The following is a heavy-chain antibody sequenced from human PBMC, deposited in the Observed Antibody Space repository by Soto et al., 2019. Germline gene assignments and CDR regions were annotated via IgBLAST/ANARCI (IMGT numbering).Heavy chain of an antibody. Sequence: ASVKVSCKXSGYTFTSYGISWVRQAPGQGLEWMGWISAYNGNTNYAQKLQGRVTMTTDTSTSTAYMELRSLRSDDTAVYYCARDIVATDYYYYGMDVWGQGTTVTVSS. V-gene: IGHV1-18*04. CDR2: ISAYNGNT. D-gene: IGHD5-12*01. CDR3: ARDIVATDYYYYGMDV. J-gene: IGHJ6*02. CDR1: GYTFTSYG.